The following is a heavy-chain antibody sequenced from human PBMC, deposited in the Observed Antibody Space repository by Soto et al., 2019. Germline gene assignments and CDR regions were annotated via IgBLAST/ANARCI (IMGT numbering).Heavy chain of an antibody. Sequence: SETLCLTCTVSGGSISSGDYYWSWIRQPPGEGLEWIGYIYYSGSTYYNPSLKSRVTISVDTSKNQFSLKLSSVTAADTAVHYCACIFSGGYGYGFYYYGMDVWGQGTTVTVSS. D-gene: IGHD5-18*01. CDR1: GGSISSGDYY. V-gene: IGHV4-30-4*01. J-gene: IGHJ6*02. CDR3: ACIFSGGYGYGFYYYGMDV. CDR2: IYYSGST.